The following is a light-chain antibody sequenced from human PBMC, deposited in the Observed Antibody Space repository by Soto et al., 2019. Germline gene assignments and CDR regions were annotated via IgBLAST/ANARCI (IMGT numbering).Light chain of an antibody. CDR3: QSYDTNMNGYV. J-gene: IGLJ1*01. Sequence: QSVLTQPPSVSGAPGQRVTISCTGSSSHFGAGFDDHWYQQFPGTAPKLLIYANSNRPSGVPDRFSGSKSGTSASLAITGLQAEDEADYYCQSYDTNMNGYVFGTGTKLTVL. V-gene: IGLV1-40*01. CDR1: SSHFGAGFD. CDR2: ANS.